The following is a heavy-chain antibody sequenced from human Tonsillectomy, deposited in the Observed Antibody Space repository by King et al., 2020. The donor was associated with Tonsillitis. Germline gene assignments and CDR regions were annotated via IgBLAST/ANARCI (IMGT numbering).Heavy chain of an antibody. D-gene: IGHD3-10*01. J-gene: IGHJ6*03. CDR3: ARASMGRGLTQAPSYYYYMDV. Sequence: VQLVESGGGLVKPGGSLRLSCAASGFTFSDYYMSWIRQAPGKGLEWVSYISSSSSYTNYADSVKGRFTISRDNAKNSLYLQMNSLRAEDTAVYYCARASMGRGLTQAPSYYYYMDVWGKGTTVTVSS. CDR2: ISSSSSYT. V-gene: IGHV3-11*05. CDR1: GFTFSDYY.